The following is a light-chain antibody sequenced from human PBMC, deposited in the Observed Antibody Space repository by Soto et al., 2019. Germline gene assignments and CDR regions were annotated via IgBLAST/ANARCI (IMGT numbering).Light chain of an antibody. Sequence: ILLTQSPSTLSLSPWEGVTLSCRASQSVTVNSLAWYQQKPGQAPRLLIYAASTRAAAVPDRFTGSGSGTDFTLTINRLEPEDFAVYYCQLYGISPHFGQGTRLEIK. J-gene: IGKJ5*01. V-gene: IGKV3-20*01. CDR2: AAS. CDR1: QSVTVNS. CDR3: QLYGISPH.